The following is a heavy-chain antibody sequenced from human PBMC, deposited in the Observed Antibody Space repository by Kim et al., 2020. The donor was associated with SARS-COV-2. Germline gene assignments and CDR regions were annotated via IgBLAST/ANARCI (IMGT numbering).Heavy chain of an antibody. D-gene: IGHD1-1*01. CDR1: GFTFSSYA. CDR2: ISYDGSNK. Sequence: GGSLRLSCAASGFTFSSYAMHWVRQAPGKGLEWVAVISYDGSNKYYADSVKGRFTISRDNSKNTLYLQMNSLRAEDTAVYYCARGLEVGDNWFDPWGQGTLVTVSS. CDR3: ARGLEVGDNWFDP. J-gene: IGHJ5*02. V-gene: IGHV3-30*04.